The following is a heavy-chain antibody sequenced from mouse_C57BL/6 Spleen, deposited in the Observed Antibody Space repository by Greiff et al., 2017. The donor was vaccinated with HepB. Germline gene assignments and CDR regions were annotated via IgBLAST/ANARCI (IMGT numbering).Heavy chain of an antibody. CDR3: VRGKETWFAY. V-gene: IGHV10-3*01. J-gene: IGHJ3*01. CDR1: GFTFNTYA. CDR2: IRSKSSNYAT. Sequence: EVQLVESGGGLVQPKGSLKLSCAASGFTFNTYAMHWVRQAPGKGLEWVALIRSKSSNYATYYADSVKDRFTISRDDSQSMLYLQMNNLKTEDTAMYYCVRGKETWFAYWGQGTLVTVSA.